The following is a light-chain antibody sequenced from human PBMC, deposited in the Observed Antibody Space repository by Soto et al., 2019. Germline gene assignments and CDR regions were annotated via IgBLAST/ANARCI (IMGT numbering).Light chain of an antibody. CDR1: QPISGV. CDR2: GAS. Sequence: DIQMTQSPSSLSAFVGDRVNISCRTGQPISGVLNWYQQKPGKAPKLLIFGASNLQAGVASRFSGSGSGTDFSPTIRDLHPEDFATYYCQQSFSGLTFGPGTKVDIK. V-gene: IGKV1-39*01. J-gene: IGKJ3*01. CDR3: QQSFSGLT.